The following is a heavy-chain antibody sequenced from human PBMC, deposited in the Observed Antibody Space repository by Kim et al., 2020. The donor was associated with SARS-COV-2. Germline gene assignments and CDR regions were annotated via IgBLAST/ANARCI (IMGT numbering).Heavy chain of an antibody. J-gene: IGHJ4*02. Sequence: SETLSLTCTVSGGSVSSGSYYWSWIRQPPGKGLEWIGYIYYSGSTNYNPSLKSRVTISVDTSKNQFSLKLSSVTAADTAVYYCARRGVWDSSGYDDYWGQGTLVTVSS. V-gene: IGHV4-61*01. CDR3: ARRGVWDSSGYDDY. D-gene: IGHD3-22*01. CDR1: GGSVSSGSYY. CDR2: IYYSGST.